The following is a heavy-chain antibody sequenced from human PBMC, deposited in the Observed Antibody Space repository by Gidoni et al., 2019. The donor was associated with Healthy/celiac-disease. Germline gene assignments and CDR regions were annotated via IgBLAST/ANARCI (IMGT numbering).Heavy chain of an antibody. CDR2: ISGSGGST. V-gene: IGHV3-23*01. J-gene: IGHJ2*01. CDR1: GFTFSSYA. CDR3: AKDIGSGYYYVPGYFDL. D-gene: IGHD3-22*01. Sequence: EVPLLESGGGLVQPGGSLRLSCAASGFTFSSYAMSWVRQAPGKGLGWVSAISGSGGSTYYADSVKGRFTISRDNSKNTLYLQMNSLRAEDTAVYYCAKDIGSGYYYVPGYFDLWGRGTLVTVSS.